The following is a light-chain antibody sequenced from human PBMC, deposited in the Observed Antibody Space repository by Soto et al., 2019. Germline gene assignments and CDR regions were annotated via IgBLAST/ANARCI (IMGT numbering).Light chain of an antibody. CDR2: DVS. V-gene: IGLV2-14*01. CDR3: SSYTSASTVI. CDR1: SSDVGGYDY. J-gene: IGLJ2*01. Sequence: QSVLTQPASVSGSPGQSITISCTGTSSDVGGYDYVSWYQQHPGKAPKLMIYDVSNRPSGVSNRCSGSKSGYTASLTISGLQAEDEADYFCSSYTSASTVIFGGGTKVTVL.